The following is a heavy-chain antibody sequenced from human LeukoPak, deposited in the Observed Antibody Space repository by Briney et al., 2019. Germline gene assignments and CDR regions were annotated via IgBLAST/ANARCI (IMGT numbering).Heavy chain of an antibody. V-gene: IGHV3-21*01. J-gene: IGHJ4*02. D-gene: IGHD6-13*01. CDR1: GFTFSSYS. Sequence: GGSLRLSCAASGFTFSSYSMNWVRQAPGKGLEWVSSISSSSSYIYYADSVEGRFTISRDNAKNSLYLQMNSLRAEDTAVYYCARDLPIAAAGIFDYWGQGTLVTVSS. CDR2: ISSSSSYI. CDR3: ARDLPIAAAGIFDY.